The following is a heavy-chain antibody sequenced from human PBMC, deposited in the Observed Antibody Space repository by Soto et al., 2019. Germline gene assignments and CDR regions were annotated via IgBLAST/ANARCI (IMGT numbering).Heavy chain of an antibody. V-gene: IGHV3-48*02. J-gene: IGHJ4*02. CDR3: ARETLYYYDSSSYYPFDC. CDR1: GFTFSTYN. Sequence: PGGSLRLSCAASGFTFSTYNMNWVRQAPGKGLEWVSYISSSSSTIYYADSVKGRFTISRDNAKNSLYLEMNSLRDEDAAAYYCARETLYYYDSSSYYPFDCWGQGTLVTVSS. CDR2: ISSSSSTI. D-gene: IGHD3-22*01.